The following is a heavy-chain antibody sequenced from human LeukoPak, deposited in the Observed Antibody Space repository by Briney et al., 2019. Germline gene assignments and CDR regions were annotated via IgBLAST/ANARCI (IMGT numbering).Heavy chain of an antibody. CDR1: GFTVSSNY. CDR3: ARVWSRIVGATTSSVY. V-gene: IGHV3-53*01. CDR2: IYSGGST. J-gene: IGHJ4*02. D-gene: IGHD1-26*01. Sequence: GGSLRLSCAASGFTVSSNYMSWVRQAPGKGLEWVSVIYSGGSTYYADSVKGRFTISRDNSKNTLYLQTNSLRAEDTAVYYCARVWSRIVGATTSSVYWGQGTLVTVSS.